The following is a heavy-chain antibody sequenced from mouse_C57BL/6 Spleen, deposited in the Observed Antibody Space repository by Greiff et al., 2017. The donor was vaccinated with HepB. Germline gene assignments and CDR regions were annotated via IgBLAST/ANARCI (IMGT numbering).Heavy chain of an antibody. CDR1: GYAFSSYW. CDR2: IYPGDGDT. V-gene: IGHV1-80*01. D-gene: IGHD2-4*01. CDR3: ARSDYDYAPAWFAY. J-gene: IGHJ3*01. Sequence: QVQLQQSGAELVKPGASVKISCKASGYAFSSYWMNWVKQRPGKGLEWIGQIYPGDGDTNYNGKFKGKATLTADKSSSTAYMQLSSLTSEDSAVYLCARSDYDYAPAWFAYWGQGTLVTVSA.